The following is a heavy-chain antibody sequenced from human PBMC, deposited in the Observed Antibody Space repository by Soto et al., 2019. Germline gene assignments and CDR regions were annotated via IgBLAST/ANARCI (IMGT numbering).Heavy chain of an antibody. D-gene: IGHD1-26*01. Sequence: QVQLVQSGAEVKKPGASVKVSCKASGYTFSNYGIGWLRQAPGQGLEWLAWISAYNGDTKSAQKLQGRVTVTTDVSTSTAYMELRSLSSDDTAVYYCARDRETTTTRRAFDIWGQGTMVTVSS. CDR1: GYTFSNYG. V-gene: IGHV1-18*01. CDR3: ARDRETTTTRRAFDI. CDR2: ISAYNGDT. J-gene: IGHJ3*02.